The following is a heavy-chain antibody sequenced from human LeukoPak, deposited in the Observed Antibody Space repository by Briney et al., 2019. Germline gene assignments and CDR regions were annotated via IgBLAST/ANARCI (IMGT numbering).Heavy chain of an antibody. CDR2: ISSSGSTI. CDR1: GFTFSGYY. CDR3: ARDRLTYYYGSGSPPAVQLWFDP. V-gene: IGHV3-11*01. D-gene: IGHD3-10*01. Sequence: GGSLRLSCAASGFTFSGYYMSWIRQAPGKGLEWVSYISSSGSTIYYADSVKGRFTISRDNAKNSLYLQMNSLGAEDTAVYYCARDRLTYYYGSGSPPAVQLWFDPWGQGTLVTVSS. J-gene: IGHJ5*02.